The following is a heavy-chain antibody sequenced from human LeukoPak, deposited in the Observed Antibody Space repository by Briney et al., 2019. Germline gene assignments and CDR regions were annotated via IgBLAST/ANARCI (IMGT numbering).Heavy chain of an antibody. Sequence: PGGSLRLSCAASGFTFSSYAMSWVRQAPGEGLEWVSAISGSGGSTYYADSVKGRFTISRDNSKNTLYLQMNSLRAEDTAVYYCARGPWGELLSGYFDYWGQGTLVTVSS. J-gene: IGHJ4*02. V-gene: IGHV3-23*01. CDR2: ISGSGGST. D-gene: IGHD1-26*01. CDR1: GFTFSSYA. CDR3: ARGPWGELLSGYFDY.